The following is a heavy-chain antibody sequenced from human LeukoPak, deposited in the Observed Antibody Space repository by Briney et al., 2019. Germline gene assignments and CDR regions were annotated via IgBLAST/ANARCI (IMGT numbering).Heavy chain of an antibody. J-gene: IGHJ6*03. V-gene: IGHV4-34*01. CDR1: DGSFSGYY. CDR3: ARRVTIIHYMDL. D-gene: IGHD3-3*01. Sequence: SSETLSLTCAVFDGSFSGYYWTWIRQFPGGGVEWVGEINDSGGTNYSPSLKSRVTISVDPSKNQCSMHLRSVTAADTAVYYCARRVTIIHYMDLWGKATTVTVSS. CDR2: INDSGGT.